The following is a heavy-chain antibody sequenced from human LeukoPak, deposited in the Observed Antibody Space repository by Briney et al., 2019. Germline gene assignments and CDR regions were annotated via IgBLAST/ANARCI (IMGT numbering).Heavy chain of an antibody. CDR3: ASQYSSSWSQYFQH. Sequence: ASVKVSCKASGYTFTSYGISWVRQAPGQGLEWMGWISAYNGNTNYAQKLQGRVTMTTDTSTSTAYMELRSLRSDDTAVYYCASQYSSSWSQYFQHWGQGTLVTVSS. CDR1: GYTFTSYG. V-gene: IGHV1-18*01. CDR2: ISAYNGNT. D-gene: IGHD6-13*01. J-gene: IGHJ1*01.